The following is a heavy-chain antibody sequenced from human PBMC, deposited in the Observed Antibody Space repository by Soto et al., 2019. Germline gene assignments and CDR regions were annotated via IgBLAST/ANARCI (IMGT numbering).Heavy chain of an antibody. J-gene: IGHJ4*02. CDR2: MNPNSGNT. CDR3: VRFRLGGYCTDPVCYNFDI. CDR1: GYTFTSYD. Sequence: ASVKVSCKASGYTFTSYDINWVRQATGQGLEWMGWMNPNSGNTGYAQKFQGRVTMTRNTSISTAYMELSSLRSEDTAVYYCVRFRLGGYCTDPVCYNFDIWGQGTLVTVSS. V-gene: IGHV1-8*01. D-gene: IGHD2-8*01.